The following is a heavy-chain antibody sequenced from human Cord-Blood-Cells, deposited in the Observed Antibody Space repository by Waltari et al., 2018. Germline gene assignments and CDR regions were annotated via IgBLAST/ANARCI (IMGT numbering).Heavy chain of an antibody. J-gene: IGHJ4*02. CDR2: INHSGCT. CDR1: GGSFSGYC. Sequence: QVQLQQWGAGLLKPSETLSITCAVYGGSFSGYCWSWIRRPPGRGLEWIGEINHSGCTNSNPSLKSRVTISVDTSKNQFALKLSSVTAADTAVYYCARHALGGNCSGGSCYFDYWGQGTLVTVSS. V-gene: IGHV4-34*01. D-gene: IGHD2-15*01. CDR3: ARHALGGNCSGGSCYFDY.